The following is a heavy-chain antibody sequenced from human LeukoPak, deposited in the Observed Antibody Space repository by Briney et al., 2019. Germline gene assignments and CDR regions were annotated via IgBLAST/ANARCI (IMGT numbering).Heavy chain of an antibody. J-gene: IGHJ4*02. CDR1: GYTYTGYY. Sequence: GASVTVSCKASGYTYTGYYMHWVRQAPGQGLEWMGGIIPIFGTANYAQKFQGRVTITADESTSTAYMELSSLRSEDTAVYYCARDRGAGTLYYFDYWGQGTLVTVSS. D-gene: IGHD1-7*01. CDR2: IIPIFGTA. V-gene: IGHV1-69*13. CDR3: ARDRGAGTLYYFDY.